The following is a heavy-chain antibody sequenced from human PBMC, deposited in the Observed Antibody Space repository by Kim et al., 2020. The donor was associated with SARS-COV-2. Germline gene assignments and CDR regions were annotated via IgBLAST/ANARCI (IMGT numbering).Heavy chain of an antibody. D-gene: IGHD2-2*01. V-gene: IGHV5-51*01. J-gene: IGHJ6*02. Sequence: GESLKISCKGSGYSFTSYWIGWVRQMPGKGLEWMGIIYPGDSDTRYSPSFQGQVTISADKSISTAYLQWSSLKASDTAMYYCAREGTDYQSYCSSTSCRTYYYYYGMDVWGQGTTVTVSS. CDR3: AREGTDYQSYCSSTSCRTYYYYYGMDV. CDR2: IYPGDSDT. CDR1: GYSFTSYW.